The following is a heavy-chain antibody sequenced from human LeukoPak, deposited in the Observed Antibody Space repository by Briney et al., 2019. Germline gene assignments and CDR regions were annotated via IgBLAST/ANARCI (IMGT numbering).Heavy chain of an antibody. V-gene: IGHV3-23*01. J-gene: IGHJ4*02. CDR3: AKDRRYYDSSGLFDY. CDR1: GFTFSSYG. D-gene: IGHD3-22*01. CDR2: ISGSGGST. Sequence: GGSLRLSCAASGFTFSSYGMSWVRQAPGKGLEWVSAISGSGGSTYYADSVKDRFTISRDNSKNTLYLQMNSLRAEDTAVYYCAKDRRYYDSSGLFDYWGQGTLVTVSS.